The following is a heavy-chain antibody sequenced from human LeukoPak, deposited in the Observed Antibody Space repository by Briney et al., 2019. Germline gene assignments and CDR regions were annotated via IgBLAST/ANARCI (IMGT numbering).Heavy chain of an antibody. Sequence: PSGTLSLTCAVSGGSISSSTWGSCGRQPPGMGLWWGGEIYLGGRTNYNPSLQSRVTISVDKYKNQYSLKLSSVTAADTAVYYCARNQPGLFDYWGQGTLVTVSS. D-gene: IGHD2-2*01. CDR2: IYLGGRT. J-gene: IGHJ4*02. V-gene: IGHV4-4*02. CDR3: ARNQPGLFDY. CDR1: GGSISSSTW.